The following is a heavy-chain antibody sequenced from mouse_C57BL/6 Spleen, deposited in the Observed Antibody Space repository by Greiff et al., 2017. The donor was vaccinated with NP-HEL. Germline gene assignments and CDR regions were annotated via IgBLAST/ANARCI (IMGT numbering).Heavy chain of an antibody. Sequence: VQVVESGAELVKPGASVKLSCKASGYTFTEYTIHWVKQRSGQGLEWIGWFYPGSGSIKYNEKFKDKATLTADKSSSTVYMELSRLTSEDSAVYFCARHEGVPNWDGGMDYWGQGTSVTVSS. V-gene: IGHV1-62-2*01. J-gene: IGHJ4*01. CDR3: ARHEGVPNWDGGMDY. CDR2: FYPGSGSI. D-gene: IGHD4-1*02. CDR1: GYTFTEYT.